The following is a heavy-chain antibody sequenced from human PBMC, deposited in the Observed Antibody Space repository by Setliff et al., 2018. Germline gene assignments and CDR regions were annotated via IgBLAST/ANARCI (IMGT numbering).Heavy chain of an antibody. CDR3: AGGYPSNFDY. Sequence: LRLSCVASGFTFSNYAMAWVRQAPGKGLEWVSAISGSGDSTYYADSVKGRFTISRDNSKNTLYLQLNSLRAEDTAIYYCAGGYPSNFDYWGQGTLVTVSS. V-gene: IGHV3-23*01. D-gene: IGHD3-22*01. CDR2: ISGSGDST. J-gene: IGHJ4*02. CDR1: GFTFSNYA.